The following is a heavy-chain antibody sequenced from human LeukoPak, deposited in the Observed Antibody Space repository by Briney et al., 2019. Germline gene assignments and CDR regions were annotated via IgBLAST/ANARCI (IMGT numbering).Heavy chain of an antibody. Sequence: GGSLRLSCAASGFTFSSYAMSWVRQAPGKGLEWVSAISGSGGSTYYTDSVKGRFTISRDNSKNTVFLQMSGLRADDTAVYYCATRPASETYYGVFDYWGQGTLVAVSS. D-gene: IGHD3-10*01. CDR1: GFTFSSYA. J-gene: IGHJ4*02. CDR2: ISGSGGST. V-gene: IGHV3-23*01. CDR3: ATRPASETYYGVFDY.